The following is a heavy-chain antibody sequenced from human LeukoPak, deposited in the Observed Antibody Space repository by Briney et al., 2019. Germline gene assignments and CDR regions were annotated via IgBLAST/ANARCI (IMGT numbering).Heavy chain of an antibody. D-gene: IGHD3-10*01. CDR2: FDPEDGET. J-gene: IGHJ4*02. V-gene: IGHV1-24*01. CDR3: ATDIAYAMVRGDSFDY. CDR1: GYTFTGYY. Sequence: ASVKVSCKASGYTFTGYYMHWVRQAPGKGLEWMGGFDPEDGETIYAQKFQGRVTMTEDTSTDTAYMELSSLRSEDTAVYYCATDIAYAMVRGDSFDYWGQGTLVTVSS.